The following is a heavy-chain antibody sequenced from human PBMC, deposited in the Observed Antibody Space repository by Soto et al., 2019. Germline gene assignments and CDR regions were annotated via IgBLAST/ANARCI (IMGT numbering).Heavy chain of an antibody. CDR3: AKNTYYYDSSGYYYFDY. J-gene: IGHJ4*02. CDR2: ISGSGGST. D-gene: IGHD3-22*01. CDR1: GFTFSSYA. Sequence: GESLKISCAASGFTFSSYAMSWVRQAPGKGLEWVSAISGSGGSTYYADSVKGRFTISRDNSKNTLYLQMNSLRAEDTAVYYCAKNTYYYDSSGYYYFDYWGQGTLVTVSS. V-gene: IGHV3-23*01.